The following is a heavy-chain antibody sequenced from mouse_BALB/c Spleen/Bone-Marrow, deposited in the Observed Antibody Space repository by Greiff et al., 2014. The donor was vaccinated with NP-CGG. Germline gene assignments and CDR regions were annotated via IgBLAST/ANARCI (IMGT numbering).Heavy chain of an antibody. Sequence: VQLQQSGPELVKPGASVKISCKTSGYTFTEYSMHWVKQSHGKSLEWIGGINPNNGGTSYNQKFKGKATLTVDKSSSTAYMELRRLTSEDFEVCYSARRYYGHYVMDNWGPGTSVTVSS. CDR2: INPNNGGT. D-gene: IGHD1-1*01. J-gene: IGHJ4*01. CDR3: ARRYYGHYVMDN. CDR1: GYTFTEYS. V-gene: IGHV1-26*01.